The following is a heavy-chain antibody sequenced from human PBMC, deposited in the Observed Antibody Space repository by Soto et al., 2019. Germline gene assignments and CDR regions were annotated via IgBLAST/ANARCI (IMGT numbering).Heavy chain of an antibody. CDR2: FHYSGNT. V-gene: IGHV4-30-4*01. CDR3: ARESLLDTTLDMYNWFDP. Sequence: SEILSLTCTVSGGSTSTGDYFWSWIRQPPGKGLEWVGNFHYSGNTYYNPSLKSRITISVDTSKNQFSLKLSSVTAADTAVYYCARESLLDTTLDMYNWFDPWGQGTLVTVSS. CDR1: GGSTSTGDYF. J-gene: IGHJ5*02. D-gene: IGHD5-18*01.